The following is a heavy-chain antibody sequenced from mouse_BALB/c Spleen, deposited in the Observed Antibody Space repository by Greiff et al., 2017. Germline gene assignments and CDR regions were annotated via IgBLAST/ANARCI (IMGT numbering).Heavy chain of an antibody. V-gene: IGHV2-2*02. J-gene: IGHJ3*01. D-gene: IGHD2-14*01. CDR3: ARNYYRYDSGFAY. CDR2: IWSGGST. CDR1: GFSLTSYG. Sequence: VKVEESGPGLVQPSQSLSITCTVSGFSLTSYGVHWVRQSPGKGLEWLGVIWSGGSTDYNAAFISRLSISTDNSKSHVFFKMNSLQANDTAIYYCARNYYRYDSGFAYWGQGTLVTVSA.